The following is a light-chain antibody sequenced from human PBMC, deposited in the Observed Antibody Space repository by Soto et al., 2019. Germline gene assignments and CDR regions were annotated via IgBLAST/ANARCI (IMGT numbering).Light chain of an antibody. CDR3: QQNYSPPPIT. CDR2: DAS. V-gene: IGKV1-39*01. CDR1: QSISRW. Sequence: DIQMTQSPSTLSASVGARVTITCRASQSISRWLAWYQQKPGKAPKVLIWDASSLQSGVPSRFSGSGSGTDFTLTISSLQPEDFATYYCQQNYSPPPITFGQGTRLEIK. J-gene: IGKJ5*01.